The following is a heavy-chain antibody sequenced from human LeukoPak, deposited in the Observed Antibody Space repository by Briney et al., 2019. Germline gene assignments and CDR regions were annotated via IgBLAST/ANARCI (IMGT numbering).Heavy chain of an antibody. CDR3: AKDMWFDP. J-gene: IGHJ5*02. Sequence: PGGSLRLSCAASGFTFNSYAMSWVRQAPGKGLEWVSGISDSGSSTYYADSVKGRFTISRDNSKNTLYLQMNSLRVDDTAIYYCAKDMWFDPWGQGTLVTVSS. V-gene: IGHV3-23*01. CDR2: ISDSGSST. CDR1: GFTFNSYA.